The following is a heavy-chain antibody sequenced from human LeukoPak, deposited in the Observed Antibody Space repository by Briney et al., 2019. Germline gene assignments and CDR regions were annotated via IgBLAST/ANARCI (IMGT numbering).Heavy chain of an antibody. CDR1: GGSFSGYY. D-gene: IGHD5-18*01. J-gene: IGHJ4*02. CDR2: INHSGST. Sequence: SETLSLTCAVYGGSFSGYYWSWIRQPPGKGLEWIGEINHSGSTNYNPSLKSRVTTSVDTSKNQFSLKLSSVTAADTAVYYCASYTAGGGGLDYWGQGTLVTASS. CDR3: ASYTAGGGGLDY. V-gene: IGHV4-34*01.